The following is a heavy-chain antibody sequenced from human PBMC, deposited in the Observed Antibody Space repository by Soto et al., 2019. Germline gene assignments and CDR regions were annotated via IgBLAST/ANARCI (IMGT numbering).Heavy chain of an antibody. CDR2: IRSKAYGGTA. CDR3: VGDRGSYDAFDI. V-gene: IGHV3-49*04. D-gene: IGHD1-26*01. CDR1: GFTFGDYA. J-gene: IGHJ3*02. Sequence: QPGGSLRLSCTPSGFTFGDYAMSWVRQAPGKGLEWVGFIRSKAYGGTAEYAASVKGRFTMSRDDSKSIAYLQMNSLKTEDTAVYYCVGDRGSYDAFDIWGQGTMVTVSS.